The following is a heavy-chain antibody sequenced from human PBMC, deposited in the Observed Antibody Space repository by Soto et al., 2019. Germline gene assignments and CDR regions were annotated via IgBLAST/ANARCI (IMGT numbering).Heavy chain of an antibody. Sequence: QVQLVQSGAEVKKPGSSVRVSCKASGDTFNNYAINWVRQAPGQGLEWMGGIIPIFGAPNYAQKFQGRVTITADESTSTAFMELNSLRSEDTAVFYCVTLSSHYSSSSYWGQGTQVTVSS. CDR1: GDTFNNYA. D-gene: IGHD6-6*01. V-gene: IGHV1-69*12. CDR3: VTLSSHYSSSSY. CDR2: IIPIFGAP. J-gene: IGHJ4*02.